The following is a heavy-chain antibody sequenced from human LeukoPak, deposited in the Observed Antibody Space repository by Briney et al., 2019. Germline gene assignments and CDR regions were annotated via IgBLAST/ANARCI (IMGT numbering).Heavy chain of an antibody. Sequence: SETLSLTRTVSGGSISSGDYYWSWIRQPPGKGLEWIGHIYYSGSTYYNPSLKSRVTISVDTSKNQFSLKLSSVTAADTAVYYCARSGRITIFGVVIGPFDYWGQGTLVTVSS. CDR3: ARSGRITIFGVVIGPFDY. CDR2: IYYSGST. V-gene: IGHV4-30-4*01. D-gene: IGHD3-3*01. CDR1: GGSISSGDYY. J-gene: IGHJ4*02.